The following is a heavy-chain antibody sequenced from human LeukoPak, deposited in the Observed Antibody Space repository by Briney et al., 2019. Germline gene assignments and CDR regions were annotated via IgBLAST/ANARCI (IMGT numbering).Heavy chain of an antibody. CDR3: ARGRYDSSGSYSLFDY. J-gene: IGHJ4*02. CDR1: GFTFSSYW. Sequence: GGSLRLSCAASGFTFSSYWMHWVRQAPGKGLVWVSRINSDGSSTSYADSVKGRFTISRDNSKNTLYLQMNSLRAEDTAVYYCARGRYDSSGSYSLFDYWGQGTLVTVSS. D-gene: IGHD3-22*01. CDR2: INSDGSST. V-gene: IGHV3-74*01.